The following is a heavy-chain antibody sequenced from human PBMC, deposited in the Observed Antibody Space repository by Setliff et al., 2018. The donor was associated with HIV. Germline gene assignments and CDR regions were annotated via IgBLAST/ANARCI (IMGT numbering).Heavy chain of an antibody. CDR2: ISGSGGVM. CDR1: GFSFSDYF. CDR3: ARARGSVGYYGSGTMYHMDV. J-gene: IGHJ6*03. D-gene: IGHD3-10*01. Sequence: GGSLRLSCAVSGFSFSDYFMTWIRQAPGKGLEWVSYISGSGGVMAYADSVKGRFTTSRDNAKNSMYLQMNSLRVEDTATYYCARARGSVGYYGSGTMYHMDVWGKGTTVTVSS. V-gene: IGHV3-11*01.